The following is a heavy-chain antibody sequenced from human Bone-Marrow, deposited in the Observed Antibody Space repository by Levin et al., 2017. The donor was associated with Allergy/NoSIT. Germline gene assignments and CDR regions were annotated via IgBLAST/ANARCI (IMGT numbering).Heavy chain of an antibody. CDR3: ARARITIRYDAFDI. CDR2: ISYDGSNK. D-gene: IGHD3-9*01. CDR1: GFTFSSYA. Sequence: GESLKISCAASGFTFSSYAMHWVRQAPGKGLEWVAVISYDGSNKYYADSVKGRFTISRDNSKNTLYLQMNSLRAEDTAVYYCARARITIRYDAFDIWGQGTMVTVSS. V-gene: IGHV3-30-3*01. J-gene: IGHJ3*02.